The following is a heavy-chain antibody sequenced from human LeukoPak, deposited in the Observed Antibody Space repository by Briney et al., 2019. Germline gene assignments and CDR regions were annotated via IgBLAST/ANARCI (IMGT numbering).Heavy chain of an antibody. D-gene: IGHD4-17*01. Sequence: SETLSLTCNVSGVSISTHYWSWIRQPPGKGLEWIGYVFYGGATKYNPSLASRLTISVDTSKNQFSLSLRSVTAADTAMYFCALTPRFHYGYSHGYDVWGRGTMVTVSS. CDR2: VFYGGAT. J-gene: IGHJ3*01. V-gene: IGHV4-59*11. CDR3: ALTPRFHYGYSHGYDV. CDR1: GVSISTHY.